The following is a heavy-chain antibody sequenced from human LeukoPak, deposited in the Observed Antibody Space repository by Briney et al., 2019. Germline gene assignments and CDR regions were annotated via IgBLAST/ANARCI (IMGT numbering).Heavy chain of an antibody. J-gene: IGHJ6*02. CDR3: AKGLGLLSYYGMDV. Sequence: PGGSLRLSCAASGFTFSSYAMSWVRQAPGKGLEWVSAISGSGGSTYYADSVKGRFTISRDNSKNTLYLQMNSLRAEDTAVYYCAKGLGLLSYYGMDVWGQGTTVTVSS. CDR1: GFTFSSYA. CDR2: ISGSGGST. V-gene: IGHV3-23*01. D-gene: IGHD3-9*01.